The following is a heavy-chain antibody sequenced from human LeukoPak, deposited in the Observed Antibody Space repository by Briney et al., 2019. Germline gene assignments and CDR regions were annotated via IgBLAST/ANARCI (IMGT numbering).Heavy chain of an antibody. CDR3: AKHYGATATWFDL. D-gene: IGHD4/OR15-4a*01. J-gene: IGHJ5*02. CDR1: GFTFSSYA. V-gene: IGHV3-23*01. Sequence: PGGSLRLSCSGSGFTFSSYAMIWVRQAPGKGLEWVSSITGSAARTYYADSVKGRFTISRDNSKNTLYLQMSSLRAEDTALYYCAKHYGATATWFDLWGLGTLVTVSS. CDR2: ITGSAART.